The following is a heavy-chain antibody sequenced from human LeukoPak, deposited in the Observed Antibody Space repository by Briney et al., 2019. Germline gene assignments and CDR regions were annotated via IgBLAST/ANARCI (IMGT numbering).Heavy chain of an antibody. V-gene: IGHV3-13*04. D-gene: IGHD6-19*01. CDR1: GLTFSSHD. Sequence: PGGSLRLSCADSGLTFSSHDMQWVRQVTGKGLEWASAIGTLADTFYSDSVKGQFTLSRENAKHSFYLQMNGLRAGDTAVYYCATGRSRGWSYAFDIWGRGTVVTVSS. CDR2: IGTLADT. J-gene: IGHJ3*02. CDR3: ATGRSRGWSYAFDI.